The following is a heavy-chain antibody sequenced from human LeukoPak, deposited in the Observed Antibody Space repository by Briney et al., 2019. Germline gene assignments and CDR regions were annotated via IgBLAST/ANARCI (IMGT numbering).Heavy chain of an antibody. J-gene: IGHJ4*02. CDR3: AREVYSSYDY. CDR1: GFTFSSYS. Sequence: GGSLRLSCAASGFTFSSYSMNWVRQAPGKGLEWVSYISSSSSTIYYADSVKGRFTISRDNSKNTLYLQMNSLRAEDTAVYYCAREVYSSYDYWGQGTLVTVSS. V-gene: IGHV3-48*01. D-gene: IGHD6-19*01. CDR2: ISSSSSTI.